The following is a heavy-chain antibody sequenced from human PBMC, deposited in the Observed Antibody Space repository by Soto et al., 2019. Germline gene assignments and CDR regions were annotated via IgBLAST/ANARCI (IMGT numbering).Heavy chain of an antibody. CDR1: GPSISGFY. J-gene: IGHJ5*02. V-gene: IGHV4-4*07. D-gene: IGHD1-1*01. Sequence: SETLSLTCPLSGPSISGFYWRWIRKSAGKGLEWIGCIYATGTTDYNPSLKSRVMMSVDTSKKQFSLKLRSVTAADTAVYYCVRDGTKTLRDWFDPWGQGISVTVS. CDR2: IYATGTT. CDR3: VRDGTKTLRDWFDP.